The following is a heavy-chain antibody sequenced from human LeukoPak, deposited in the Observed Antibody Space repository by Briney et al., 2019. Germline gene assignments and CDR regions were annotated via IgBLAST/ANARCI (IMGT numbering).Heavy chain of an antibody. D-gene: IGHD3-3*01. CDR3: ALVYDFWSDTNWFDP. CDR2: IYPDDSDT. J-gene: IGHJ5*02. Sequence: GESLKISCQGSGYSFTSYWIGWVRQMLGKGLEWMGTIYPDDSDTRYSPSFQGQVAISADKSINTAYLQWSSLKASDTAMYYCALVYDFWSDTNWFDPWGQGTLVTVSS. V-gene: IGHV5-51*01. CDR1: GYSFTSYW.